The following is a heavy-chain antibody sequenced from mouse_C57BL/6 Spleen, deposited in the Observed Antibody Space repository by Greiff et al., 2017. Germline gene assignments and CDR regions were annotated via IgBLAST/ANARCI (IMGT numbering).Heavy chain of an antibody. CDR1: GYSFTSYY. D-gene: IGHD2-3*01. V-gene: IGHV1-66*01. CDR3: ARHDGYYSYAMDY. J-gene: IGHJ4*01. CDR2: IYPGSGNT. Sequence: QVQLKESGPELVKPGASVKISCKASGYSFTSYYIHWVKQRPGQGLEWIGWIYPGSGNTKYNEKFKGKATLTADTSSSTAYMQLSSLTSEDSAVYYCARHDGYYSYAMDYWGQGTSVTVSS.